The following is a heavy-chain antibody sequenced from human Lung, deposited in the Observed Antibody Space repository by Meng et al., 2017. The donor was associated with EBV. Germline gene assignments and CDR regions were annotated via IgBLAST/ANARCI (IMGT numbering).Heavy chain of an antibody. J-gene: IGHJ4*02. Sequence: QVRLVQFGGEVKKPGASVRVSCKASGYTFDSYGISWVRQAPGQGLEWMGWISAYDGNTNYARKFQDRVSMTTDTSTSTVYMELRSLRSDDTAVYYCARDYSLDYWGQGTLVTVSS. CDR3: ARDYSLDY. V-gene: IGHV1-18*01. D-gene: IGHD2-15*01. CDR2: ISAYDGNT. CDR1: GYTFDSYG.